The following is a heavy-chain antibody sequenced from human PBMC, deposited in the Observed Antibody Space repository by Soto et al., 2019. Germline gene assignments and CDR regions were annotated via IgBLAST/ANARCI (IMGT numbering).Heavy chain of an antibody. CDR1: GGSISSYY. J-gene: IGHJ2*01. CDR2: IYYSGST. Sequence: QVQLQESGPGLVKPSETLSLTCTVSGGSISSYYWSWIRQPPGKGLEWIGYIYYSGSTNYNPSLKSRVTISVDTSKNQFSLKLSSVTAADTAVYYCARYNWYFDFWGRVTLVTVSS. V-gene: IGHV4-59*01. CDR3: ARYNWYFDF.